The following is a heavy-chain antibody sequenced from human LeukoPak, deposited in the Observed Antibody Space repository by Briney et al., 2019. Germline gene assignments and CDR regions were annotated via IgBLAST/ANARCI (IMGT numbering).Heavy chain of an antibody. CDR2: IYYSGST. D-gene: IGHD3-10*01. V-gene: IGHV4-59*01. CDR3: ARSYYVYHGSGSYYGLDY. J-gene: IGHJ4*02. CDR1: GGSIRGYN. Sequence: SETLSLTCTVSGGSIRGYNRRWVRQTPGKGVERVGNIYYSGSTNYNPSLKSRVTISVDTSNKQFSLKLSSVIAADTAVYYCARSYYVYHGSGSYYGLDYWGQGTLVTVSS.